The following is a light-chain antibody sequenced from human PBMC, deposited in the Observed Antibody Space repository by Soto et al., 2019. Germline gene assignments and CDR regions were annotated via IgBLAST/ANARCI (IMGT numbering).Light chain of an antibody. V-gene: IGKV3-15*01. CDR1: QSVSSY. J-gene: IGKJ4*01. CDR2: GAS. Sequence: EIVLTQSPATLSLSPGERATLSCRASQSVSSYLAWYQQKPGQAPRLLIYGASTRATGIPARFSGSGSGTEFTLTISSLQSEDFAVYYCQQYFNWPPLTFGGGTRVDIK. CDR3: QQYFNWPPLT.